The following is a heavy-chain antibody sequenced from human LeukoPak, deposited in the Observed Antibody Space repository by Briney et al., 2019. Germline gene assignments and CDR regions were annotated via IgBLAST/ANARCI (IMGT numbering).Heavy chain of an antibody. CDR2: ISYDGSNK. J-gene: IGHJ6*02. V-gene: IGHV3-30*04. CDR3: ARGMYSSGWYSNYGMDV. D-gene: IGHD6-19*01. CDR1: GFTFSSYA. Sequence: GRSLRLSCAASGFTFSSYAMHWVRQAPGKGLEWVAVISYDGSNKYYADSVKGRFTISRDNSKNTLYLQMNSLRAEDTAVYYCARGMYSSGWYSNYGMDVWGQGTTVTVSS.